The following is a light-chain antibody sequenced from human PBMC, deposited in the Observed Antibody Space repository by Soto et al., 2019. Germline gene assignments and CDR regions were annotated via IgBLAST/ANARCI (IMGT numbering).Light chain of an antibody. CDR3: QQYYSAFPT. Sequence: DIVMTQSPDSLAVSLGERATINCKSSQSLLFSSNNKNYLAWYQQKPGQPPKLIIYWASTRESGVPDRFSGSGSGTDFTLTIGRLQAEDVAVYYCQQYYSAFPTFGGGTKVEIK. V-gene: IGKV4-1*01. J-gene: IGKJ4*01. CDR2: WAS. CDR1: QSLLFSSNNKNY.